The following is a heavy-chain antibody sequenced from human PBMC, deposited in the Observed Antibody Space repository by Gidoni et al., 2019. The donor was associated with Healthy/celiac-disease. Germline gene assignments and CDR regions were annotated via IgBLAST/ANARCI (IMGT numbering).Heavy chain of an antibody. CDR1: GGSISSYY. J-gene: IGHJ4*02. V-gene: IGHV4-59*01. Sequence: QVQLQESGPGLVQPSETLSLTCTVSGGSISSYYWSWIRQPPGKGLEWIGYIYYSGSTNYNPSLKSRVTISVDTSKNQFSLKLSSVTAADTAVYYWARANFDWVLPIFDYWGQGTLVTVSS. D-gene: IGHD3-9*01. CDR3: ARANFDWVLPIFDY. CDR2: IYYSGST.